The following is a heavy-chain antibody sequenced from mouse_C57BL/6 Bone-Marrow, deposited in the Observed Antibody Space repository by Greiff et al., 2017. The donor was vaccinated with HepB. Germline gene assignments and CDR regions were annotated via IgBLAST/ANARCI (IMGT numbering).Heavy chain of an antibody. J-gene: IGHJ2*01. Sequence: VQLQQSGPGLVQPSQSLSITCTVSGFSLTSYGVHWVRQSPGKGLSWLGVIRSGGSTNYNAAFISRLSISKDNSEGQVFFKMNRLQTEDSAIYFGAREEFITTVVATDCWGQGTTLTTSS. CDR1: GFSLTSYG. V-gene: IGHV2-2*01. D-gene: IGHD1-1*01. CDR3: AREEFITTVVATDC. CDR2: IRSGGST.